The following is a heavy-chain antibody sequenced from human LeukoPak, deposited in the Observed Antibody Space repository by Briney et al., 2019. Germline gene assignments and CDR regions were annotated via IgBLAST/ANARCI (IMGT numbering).Heavy chain of an antibody. D-gene: IGHD1-14*01. Sequence: SETLSLTCTVSGDSISSYYWSWIRQPPGKGLEWIGYIYYSGSTNYNPSLKSRVTISVDTSKNQFSLKLSSVTAADTAVYYCARGRNPFGYWGQGTLVTVSS. CDR1: GDSISSYY. V-gene: IGHV4-59*12. CDR2: IYYSGST. J-gene: IGHJ4*02. CDR3: ARGRNPFGY.